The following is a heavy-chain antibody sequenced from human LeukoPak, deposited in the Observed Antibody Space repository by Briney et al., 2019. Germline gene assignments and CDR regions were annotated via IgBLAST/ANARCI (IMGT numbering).Heavy chain of an antibody. CDR1: GYPFSDYY. V-gene: IGHV1-69-2*01. Sequence: ASVKVSCKASGYPFSDYYIHWLQQAPGKGLEWMGRIDASDGETKYAENFQGRVTFTADTSTYTIYMELNSLTLADRAVYFCARDHEERGPYLDLWGQGTQVIVSS. CDR2: IDASDGET. D-gene: IGHD3-10*01. J-gene: IGHJ4*02. CDR3: ARDHEERGPYLDL.